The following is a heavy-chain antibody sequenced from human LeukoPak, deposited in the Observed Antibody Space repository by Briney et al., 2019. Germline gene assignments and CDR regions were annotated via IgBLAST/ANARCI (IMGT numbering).Heavy chain of an antibody. V-gene: IGHV3-30*03. CDR1: GFTFSSYG. CDR3: TRDAAASFDY. D-gene: IGHD6-25*01. J-gene: IGHJ4*02. Sequence: PGGSLRLSCAASGFTFSSYGMHWVRQAPGKGLEWVAVVSYDGSNKYYADSVKGRFSISRDNSKNTLYLQMNSLRAEDTAVYYCTRDAAASFDYWGQGTLVTVSS. CDR2: VSYDGSNK.